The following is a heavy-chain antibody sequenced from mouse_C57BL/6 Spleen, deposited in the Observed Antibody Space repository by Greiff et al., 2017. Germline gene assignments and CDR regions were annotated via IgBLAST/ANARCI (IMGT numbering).Heavy chain of an antibody. CDR1: GYTFTSYT. CDR2: INPSSGYT. D-gene: IGHD1-1*01. Sequence: QVQLKESGAELARPGASVKMSCKASGYTFTSYTMHWVKQRPGQGLEWIGYINPSSGYTKYNQKFKDKATLTADKSSSTAYMQLSSLTSEDSAVYYCARGITTVVPFDYWGQGTTLTVSS. CDR3: ARGITTVVPFDY. J-gene: IGHJ2*01. V-gene: IGHV1-4*01.